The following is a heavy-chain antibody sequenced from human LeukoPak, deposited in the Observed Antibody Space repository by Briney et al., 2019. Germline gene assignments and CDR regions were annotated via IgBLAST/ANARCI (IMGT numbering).Heavy chain of an antibody. V-gene: IGHV1-46*01. Sequence: ASVKVSCKASGYTFTSYYMHWVRQAPGQGLEWMGIINPSGGSTSYAQKFQGRVTMTRDTSTSTVYMELSSLRSEDTAVYYCATGGQWLVRGGYYFDYWGQGTLVTVSS. D-gene: IGHD6-19*01. CDR2: INPSGGST. CDR3: ATGGQWLVRGGYYFDY. CDR1: GYTFTSYY. J-gene: IGHJ4*02.